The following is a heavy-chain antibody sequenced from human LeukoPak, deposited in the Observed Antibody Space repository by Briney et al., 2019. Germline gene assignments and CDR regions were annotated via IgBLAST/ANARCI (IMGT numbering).Heavy chain of an antibody. J-gene: IGHJ4*02. CDR1: GYTFTSYG. CDR2: ISAYNGNT. V-gene: IGHV1-18*01. D-gene: IGHD3-22*01. Sequence: ASVKVSCKASGYTFTSYGISWVRQAPGQGLEWMGWISAYNGNTNYAQKLQGRVTMTTDTSTSTAYMELRSLRSDDTAVYYCAREGSSGHYYDYFDYWGQGTLVTVSS. CDR3: AREGSSGHYYDYFDY.